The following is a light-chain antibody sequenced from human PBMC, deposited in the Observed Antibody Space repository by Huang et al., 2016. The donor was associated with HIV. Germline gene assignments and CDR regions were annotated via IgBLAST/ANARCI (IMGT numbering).Light chain of an antibody. CDR2: DAS. Sequence: EIVLTQSPATLSLSPGERATLSCRASQSVSRHLAWYQQKPGQAPRLLIYDASNRATGIPARFSGSGSGTDFTLTISSLEPEDFAVYFCQQRSNWPPLFGGGTKVEIK. CDR3: QQRSNWPPL. V-gene: IGKV3-11*01. CDR1: QSVSRH. J-gene: IGKJ4*01.